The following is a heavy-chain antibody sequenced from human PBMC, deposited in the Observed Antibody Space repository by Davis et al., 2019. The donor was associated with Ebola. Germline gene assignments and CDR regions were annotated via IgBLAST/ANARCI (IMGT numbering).Heavy chain of an antibody. CDR2: INPHNGNT. D-gene: IGHD1-1*01. J-gene: IGHJ4*02. Sequence: AASVKVSCKTSGYTFTSYSIVWVRQAPGQGLEWMGWINPHNGNTNYAQNVQGRVTMTTDTSTGTAYMEVGILRSDDTAVYYCARAQFPTTSDHWGQGTLVTVSS. V-gene: IGHV1-18*04. CDR1: GYTFTSYS. CDR3: ARAQFPTTSDH.